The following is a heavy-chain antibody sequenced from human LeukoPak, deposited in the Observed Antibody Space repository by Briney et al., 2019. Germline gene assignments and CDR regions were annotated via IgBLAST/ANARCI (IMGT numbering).Heavy chain of an antibody. J-gene: IGHJ5*02. Sequence: GGSLRLSCAASGFTFSSYGMSWVRQAPGKGLEWVSAISGSGGSTYYADSVKGRFTISRDNSKNKLYLQMNSLRAEATAVYYXXXXXXXXPYDYGDYFYFDPWGQGTLVTVSS. CDR3: XXXXXXXPYDYGDYFYFDP. V-gene: IGHV3-23*01. D-gene: IGHD4-17*01. CDR1: GFTFSSYG. CDR2: ISGSGGST.